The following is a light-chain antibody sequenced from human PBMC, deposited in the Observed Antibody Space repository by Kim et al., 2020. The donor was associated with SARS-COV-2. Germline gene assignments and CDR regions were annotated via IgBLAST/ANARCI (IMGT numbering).Light chain of an antibody. J-gene: IGLJ3*02. V-gene: IGLV2-11*01. CDR3: CSYAGSYILV. CDR1: NSDVGGYNY. Sequence: QPALTQPRSVSGSPGQSVTISCTGTNSDVGGYNYVSWYQHRPGKAPKLMIYDVNKRPSGVPDRFSGSKSGNTASLAISGLQAEDEADYYCCSYAGSYILVFGGGTQLTVL. CDR2: DVN.